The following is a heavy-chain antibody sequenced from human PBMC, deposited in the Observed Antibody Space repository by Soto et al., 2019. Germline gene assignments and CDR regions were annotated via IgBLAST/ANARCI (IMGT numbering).Heavy chain of an antibody. CDR2: INHSGST. CDR1: GGSISSSNW. D-gene: IGHD5-18*01. V-gene: IGHV4-4*02. Sequence: SETLSLTCAVSGGSISSSNWWSWVRQPPGKGLEWIGEINHSGSTNYNPSLKSRVTISVDTSKNQFSLKLSSVTAADTAVYYCARVGSDTAMVLDYWGQGTLVTVSS. J-gene: IGHJ4*02. CDR3: ARVGSDTAMVLDY.